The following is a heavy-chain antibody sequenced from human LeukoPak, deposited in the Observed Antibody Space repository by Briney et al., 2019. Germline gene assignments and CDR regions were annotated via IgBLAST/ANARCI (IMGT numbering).Heavy chain of an antibody. Sequence: GASVKVSCKVSGYTLTELSMHWVRQAPGKGLEWMGGFDPEDGETIYAQKFQGRVTMTEDTSTDTAYMELSSLRSEDTAVYYCATGLWIQLHGTTPFDYWGQGTLVTVSS. CDR2: FDPEDGET. CDR3: ATGLWIQLHGTTPFDY. J-gene: IGHJ4*02. CDR1: GYTLTELS. D-gene: IGHD5-18*01. V-gene: IGHV1-24*01.